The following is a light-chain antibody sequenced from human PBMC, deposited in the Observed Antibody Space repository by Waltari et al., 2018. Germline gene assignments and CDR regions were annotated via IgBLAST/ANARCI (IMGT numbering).Light chain of an antibody. Sequence: QLVLPQSPSASASLGASVKLTCTLSTGHITNVTAWHPQQPGKGPRFLMKVNSDGSHRKGDDIPDRFSGSGSGPERYLTISSLQSEDEADYYCETGGHGTWVFGGGTKLTVL. CDR2: VNSDGSH. J-gene: IGLJ3*02. CDR3: ETGGHGTWV. V-gene: IGLV4-69*01. CDR1: TGHITNV.